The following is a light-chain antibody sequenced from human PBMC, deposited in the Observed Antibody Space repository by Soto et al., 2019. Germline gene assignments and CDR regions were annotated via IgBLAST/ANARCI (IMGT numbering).Light chain of an antibody. CDR2: AAS. J-gene: IGKJ3*01. CDR3: QKYNSAPPGIT. CDR1: QGISNY. Sequence: DIQMTQSPSSLSASVGDRVTITCRTSQGISNYLAWYQQKPGKVPKLLIYAASTLQSGVPTRFSGSGSGTDSTLTISSLQPEDVATYYCQKYNSAPPGITFGPGTKVDIK. V-gene: IGKV1-27*01.